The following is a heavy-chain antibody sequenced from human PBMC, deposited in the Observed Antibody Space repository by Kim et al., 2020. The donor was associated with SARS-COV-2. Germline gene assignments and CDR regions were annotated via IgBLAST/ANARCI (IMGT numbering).Heavy chain of an antibody. Sequence: KYNVDPVKGRFTITRDNAKNSLYLQMNSLRAEDTAVYCCAGGLFRYYGMDVWGQGTTVTVSS. V-gene: IGHV3-7*04. J-gene: IGHJ6*02. CDR2: K. CDR3: AGGLFRYYGMDV.